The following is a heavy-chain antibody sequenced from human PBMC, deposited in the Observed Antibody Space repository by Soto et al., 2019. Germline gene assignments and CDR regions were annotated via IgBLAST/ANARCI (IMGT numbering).Heavy chain of an antibody. V-gene: IGHV1-18*01. J-gene: IGHJ6*02. CDR1: GYTFTSYG. Sequence: ASVKVSCKASGYTFTSYGISWVRQAPGQGLEWMGWISAYNGNTIYAQKLQGRVTMTEDTSTNTAYMELSSLRSEDTAVYYCATEWRLRPYGMDVWGQGTTVTVSS. CDR2: ISAYNGNT. D-gene: IGHD5-12*01. CDR3: ATEWRLRPYGMDV.